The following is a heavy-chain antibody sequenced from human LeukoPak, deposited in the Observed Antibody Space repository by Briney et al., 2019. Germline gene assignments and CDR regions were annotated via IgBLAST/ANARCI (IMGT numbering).Heavy chain of an antibody. CDR1: GFTLSTYW. D-gene: IGHD6-13*01. V-gene: IGHV3-74*01. Sequence: PGGSLRLSCAASGFTLSTYWMHWVRQGPGKGLVWVSCINSDGSRTTYADSVKGRFTISRDNAKNTLYLQMNTLRVEDTAVYYCARGSWSAADTNIDYWGQGTLVTVS. CDR3: ARGSWSAADTNIDY. CDR2: INSDGSRT. J-gene: IGHJ4*02.